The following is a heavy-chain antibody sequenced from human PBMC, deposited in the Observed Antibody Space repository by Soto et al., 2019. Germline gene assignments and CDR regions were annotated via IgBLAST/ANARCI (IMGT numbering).Heavy chain of an antibody. CDR1: GYSFTNYW. V-gene: IGHV5-10-1*01. Sequence: PGESLKISCTGSGYSFTNYWISWVRQMPGKGLEWMGRIDPSDSYTNYSPSFQGHVTISADKSINTAYLQWGRLKASDTAMYCCAPGGRYSSGWYDAFDIWGQGTMVTVSS. J-gene: IGHJ3*02. CDR2: IDPSDSYT. D-gene: IGHD6-19*01. CDR3: APGGRYSSGWYDAFDI.